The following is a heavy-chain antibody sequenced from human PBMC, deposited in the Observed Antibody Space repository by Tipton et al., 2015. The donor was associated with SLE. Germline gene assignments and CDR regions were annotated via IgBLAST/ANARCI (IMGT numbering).Heavy chain of an antibody. J-gene: IGHJ4*02. CDR1: GGSITTGSYY. V-gene: IGHV4-61*02. Sequence: TLSLTCTVSGGSITTGSYYWGWVRQPAGKGLEWIGRICCGGSTKYNPSLDSRVSLSVDASKDQFSLKLSSVTAADTAVYYCVVCSPSSCSYFDYWGQGRLVTVSS. D-gene: IGHD2-2*01. CDR3: VVCSPSSCSYFDY. CDR2: ICCGGST.